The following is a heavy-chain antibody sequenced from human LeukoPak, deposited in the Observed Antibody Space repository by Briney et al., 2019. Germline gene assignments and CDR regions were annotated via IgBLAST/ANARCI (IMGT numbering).Heavy chain of an antibody. J-gene: IGHJ4*02. V-gene: IGHV3-21*01. CDR1: GLPFSTYS. CDR3: ARADIYNYGRIFDY. Sequence: NPGGSLRLSCAASGLPFSTYSMNWVRQAPGKGLEWVSTISRTSSYIYEADSVKGRFTISRDNANNSLYLQMNNVRDDDTAVYYCARADIYNYGRIFDYWGQGTLVTVSS. D-gene: IGHD5-18*01. CDR2: ISRTSSYI.